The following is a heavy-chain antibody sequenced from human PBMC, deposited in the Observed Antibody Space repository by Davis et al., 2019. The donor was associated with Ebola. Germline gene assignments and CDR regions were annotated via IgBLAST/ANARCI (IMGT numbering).Heavy chain of an antibody. V-gene: IGHV3-33*06. CDR1: GFTFSSYG. Sequence: GESLKISCAASGFTFSSYGMHWVRQAPGKGLEWVAVIWYDGSNKYYADSVKGRFTISRDNSKNTLYLQMNSLRAEDTAVYYCAKELDIAAAGSHGWYFDYWGQGTLVTVSS. D-gene: IGHD6-13*01. CDR3: AKELDIAAAGSHGWYFDY. CDR2: IWYDGSNK. J-gene: IGHJ4*02.